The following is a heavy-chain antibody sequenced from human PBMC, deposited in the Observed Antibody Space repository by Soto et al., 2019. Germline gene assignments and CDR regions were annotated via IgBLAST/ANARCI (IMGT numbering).Heavy chain of an antibody. CDR3: ARESEDLTSNFDY. CDR1: GFTFTRYS. CDR2: ISSTTNYI. Sequence: SLKISCAASGFTFTRYSMNWVRQAPGKGLEWVSSISSTTNYIYYGDSMKGRFTISRDNAKNSLYLEMNSLRAEDTAVYYCARESEDLTSNFDYWGQGTLVTVSS. V-gene: IGHV3-21*06. J-gene: IGHJ4*02.